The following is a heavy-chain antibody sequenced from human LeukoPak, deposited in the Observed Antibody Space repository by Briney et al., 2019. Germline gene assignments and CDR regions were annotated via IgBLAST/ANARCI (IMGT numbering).Heavy chain of an antibody. J-gene: IGHJ5*02. D-gene: IGHD2-15*01. Sequence: PGGSLRLSCAASGFTFSNYAMSWVRQAPGKGLDWVSTISNSDGNTYYADSVKGRFTISRDNSKNTLYLQMNSLRAEDTAVYYCARELGYCSGGSCFNWFDPWGQGTLVTVSS. CDR3: ARELGYCSGGSCFNWFDP. CDR2: ISNSDGNT. V-gene: IGHV3-23*01. CDR1: GFTFSNYA.